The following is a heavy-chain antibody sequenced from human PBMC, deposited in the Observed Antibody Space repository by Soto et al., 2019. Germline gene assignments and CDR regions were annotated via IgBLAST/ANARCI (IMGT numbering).Heavy chain of an antibody. V-gene: IGHV2-5*02. J-gene: IGHJ5*02. Sequence: QITLKESGPTLVNPTQTLTLTCTFSGFSLSTSGVGVGWIRQPPGKALEWLALIYWDDDKRYSPSLKSRLTITKDTSKNQVVLTMTNMDPVDTATYYCAHSPSYYYGSGSSNWFDPWGQGTLVTVSS. CDR1: GFSLSTSGVG. CDR3: AHSPSYYYGSGSSNWFDP. CDR2: IYWDDDK. D-gene: IGHD3-10*01.